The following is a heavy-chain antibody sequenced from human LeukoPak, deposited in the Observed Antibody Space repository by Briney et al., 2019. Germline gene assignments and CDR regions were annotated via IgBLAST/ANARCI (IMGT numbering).Heavy chain of an antibody. J-gene: IGHJ3*02. Sequence: SQTLSLTCVISGDSVSSNSAAWNWIRQSPSRGLEWLGRTYYRSKWYYDYSVAVKSRVTINPDTSKNQFSLQLSSVTPEDTAVYYCAKEAEATLDAFDIWGQGTMVTVSS. CDR2: TYYRSKWYY. D-gene: IGHD1-26*01. CDR1: GDSVSSNSAA. V-gene: IGHV6-1*01. CDR3: AKEAEATLDAFDI.